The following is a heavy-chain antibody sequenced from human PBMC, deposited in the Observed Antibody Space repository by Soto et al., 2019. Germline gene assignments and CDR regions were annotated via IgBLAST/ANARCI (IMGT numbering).Heavy chain of an antibody. J-gene: IGHJ4*02. Sequence: QVQLQESGPGLVKPSGTLSLTCAVSGGSLSSSNWWSWVRQPPGKGLEWIGEVYHSGSTNYNPSLNSRVTISVDTSKNQFSLKLRSVTAADTAVYYCAGDSWYSSGPGDYWGQGTLVTVSS. CDR3: AGDSWYSSGPGDY. CDR2: VYHSGST. V-gene: IGHV4-4*02. CDR1: GGSLSSSNW. D-gene: IGHD6-19*01.